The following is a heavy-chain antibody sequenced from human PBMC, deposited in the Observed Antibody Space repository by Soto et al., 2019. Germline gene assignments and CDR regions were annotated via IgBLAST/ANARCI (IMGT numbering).Heavy chain of an antibody. Sequence: SETLSLTCSVSGASVRSGDYYWSCIRRAPGKGLEWIGYIYNSGGSYYNPSLKGRLTISIDTSKNQFSLKLNSVTAADTAIYYCVGTGATDDYWGRVTLVTVSS. CDR2: IYNSGGS. J-gene: IGHJ4*02. D-gene: IGHD6-25*01. CDR1: GASVRSGDYY. CDR3: VGTGATDDY. V-gene: IGHV4-30-4*01.